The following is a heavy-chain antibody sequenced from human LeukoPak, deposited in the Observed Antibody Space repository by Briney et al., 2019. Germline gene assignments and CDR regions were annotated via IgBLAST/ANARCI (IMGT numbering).Heavy chain of an antibody. CDR3: ATTDLNHAILSGYFES. CDR2: LSNDATNK. D-gene: IGHD3-9*01. J-gene: IGHJ4*02. V-gene: IGHV3-30*03. Sequence: GRSLRLSCTGSGITFSNYGIHWVRQAPGKGLEWVAVLSNDATNKYYADSVKGRFTISRDNSKNTLYLQMNSPRPADTAVYYCATTDLNHAILSGYFESWGQGTQLTVSS. CDR1: GITFSNYG.